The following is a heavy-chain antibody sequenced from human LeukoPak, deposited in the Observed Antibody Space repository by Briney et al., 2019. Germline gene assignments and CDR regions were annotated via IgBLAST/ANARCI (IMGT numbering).Heavy chain of an antibody. CDR1: GGSISDYY. D-gene: IGHD5-12*01. CDR2: VYSSGTT. V-gene: IGHV4-59*01. J-gene: IGHJ5*02. CDR3: ARAGYTTSSAFNWFDP. Sequence: SETLSLTCTVSGGSISDYYWSWIRRPPGKGLEWIGSVYSSGTTNYDSSLKSRVAMSVDSSKNYFSLTLNSVTAADTAVYYCARAGYTTSSAFNWFDPWGQGTLVTVSS.